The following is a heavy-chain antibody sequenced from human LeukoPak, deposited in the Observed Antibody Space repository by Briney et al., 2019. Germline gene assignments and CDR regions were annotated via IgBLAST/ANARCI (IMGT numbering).Heavy chain of an antibody. D-gene: IGHD2-15*01. Sequence: PSESLSLTCAVSGYSISSGYYWGWIRQPPGKGLEWIGSIYHSGSTYYNPSLKSRVTISVDTSKNQFSLKLSSVTAADTAVYYCARHGNCSGGSCYVYYFDYWGQGTLVTVPS. J-gene: IGHJ4*02. V-gene: IGHV4-38-2*01. CDR2: IYHSGST. CDR3: ARHGNCSGGSCYVYYFDY. CDR1: GYSISSGYY.